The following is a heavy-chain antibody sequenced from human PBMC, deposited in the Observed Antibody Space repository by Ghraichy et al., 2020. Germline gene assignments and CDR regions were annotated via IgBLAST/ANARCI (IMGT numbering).Heavy chain of an antibody. Sequence: GESLNISCAASGFTISSYAMSWVRQAPGKGLEWVSAISGSGGSTYYADSVKGRFTISRDNSKNTLYLQMNSLRAEDTAVYYCAKVRGLYSSSWYYFDYWGQGTLVTVSS. V-gene: IGHV3-23*01. CDR2: ISGSGGST. J-gene: IGHJ4*02. D-gene: IGHD6-13*01. CDR3: AKVRGLYSSSWYYFDY. CDR1: GFTISSYA.